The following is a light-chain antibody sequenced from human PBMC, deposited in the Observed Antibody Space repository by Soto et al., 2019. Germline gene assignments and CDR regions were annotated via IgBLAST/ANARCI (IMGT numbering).Light chain of an antibody. CDR3: QQYNAWPPYT. J-gene: IGKJ2*01. CDR2: GAS. CDR1: HYVSTN. Sequence: ETMVTQSPVTLSVSPGENVTISCRNSHYVSTNFAWFQHKPGQSPRLLIYGASRRATGIPDRFRGSVSGRDYIDFILTISSLQSEDSAVYDWQQYNAWPPYTFGQGTNLEI. V-gene: IGKV3-15*01.